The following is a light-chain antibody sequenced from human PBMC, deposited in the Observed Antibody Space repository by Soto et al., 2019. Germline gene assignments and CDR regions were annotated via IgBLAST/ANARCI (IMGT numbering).Light chain of an antibody. CDR2: GAS. J-gene: IGKJ1*01. CDR3: QQYGSSPRK. CDR1: QSVSSSY. Sequence: EIVLTQSPGTLSLSPGERATLSCRASQSVSSSYLAWYQQRPGQAPRLLIYGASSRATGITDRFSGSGSGTDFTLTSSRLEPEDFAVYFCQQYGSSPRKFGQGTKVEVK. V-gene: IGKV3-20*01.